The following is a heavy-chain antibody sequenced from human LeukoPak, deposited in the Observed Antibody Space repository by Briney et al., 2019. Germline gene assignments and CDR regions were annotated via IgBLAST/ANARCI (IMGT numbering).Heavy chain of an antibody. V-gene: IGHV4-38-2*02. CDR2: IFRSGRT. Sequence: PSETLSLTCTVSGYSISGGYYWGWIRQPPGKGLQWIGSIFRSGRTKDSPSLKSRVTISVDTSKNQFSLNLRSVTAADTAVYYCARSTAAGTGDWFDPWGQGTLVTVSS. CDR1: GYSISGGYY. CDR3: ARSTAAGTGDWFDP. J-gene: IGHJ5*02. D-gene: IGHD6-13*01.